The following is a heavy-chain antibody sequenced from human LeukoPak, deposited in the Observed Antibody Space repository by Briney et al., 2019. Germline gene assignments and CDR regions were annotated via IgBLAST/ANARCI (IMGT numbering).Heavy chain of an antibody. J-gene: IGHJ4*02. CDR1: GGSISSYY. Sequence: SETLSLTCTVSGGSISSYYWSWIRQPAGKGLEWIGRIYSTGSTNYNPSLKSRVTMSVDTSKNQFSLRLRSVTAADTAVYYCARQIASAGTAGFDFWGQGALVTVSP. CDR2: IYSTGST. D-gene: IGHD6-13*01. V-gene: IGHV4-4*07. CDR3: ARQIASAGTAGFDF.